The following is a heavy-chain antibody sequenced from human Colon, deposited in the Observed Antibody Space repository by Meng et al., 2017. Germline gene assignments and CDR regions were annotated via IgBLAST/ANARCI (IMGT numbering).Heavy chain of an antibody. CDR3: ARGASDYDFDY. CDR2: IYYSGST. Sequence: QVQLQESGPGLVRPTETLYRTCTVSGGSVSSGSYYWSWIRQPPGKGLEWIGYIYYSGSTNYNPSLKSRVTISVDTSKNQFSLKLSSVTAADTAVYYCARGASDYDFDYWGQGTLVTVSS. CDR1: GGSVSSGSYY. D-gene: IGHD3-22*01. J-gene: IGHJ4*02. V-gene: IGHV4-61*01.